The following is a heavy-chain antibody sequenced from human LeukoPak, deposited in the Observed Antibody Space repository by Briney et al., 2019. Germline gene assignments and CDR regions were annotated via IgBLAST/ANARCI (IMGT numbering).Heavy chain of an antibody. CDR3: ASGGWRGYD. J-gene: IGHJ4*02. D-gene: IGHD5-12*01. Sequence: GGSLRLSCAASGLTFSSHWMSWVRPPPGKGLEWVANIKQDGSEKSYVDSVKGRFTISRDNAKNSLYLQMNSLRAEDTAVYYCASGGWRGYDWGQGTLVTLSS. V-gene: IGHV3-7*01. CDR2: IKQDGSEK. CDR1: GLTFSSHW.